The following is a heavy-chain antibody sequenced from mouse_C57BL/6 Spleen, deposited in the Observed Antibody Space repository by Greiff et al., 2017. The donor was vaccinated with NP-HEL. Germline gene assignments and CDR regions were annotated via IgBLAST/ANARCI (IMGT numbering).Heavy chain of an antibody. D-gene: IGHD2-1*01. J-gene: IGHJ1*03. CDR3: ARLYGNYEGYFDV. CDR2: INPSTGGT. V-gene: IGHV1-42*01. Sequence: EVQLQQSGPELVKPGASVKISCKASGYSFTGYYMNWVKQSPEKSLEWIGEINPSTGGTTYNQKFKAKATLTVDKSSSTAYMQLKSLTSEDSAVYYCARLYGNYEGYFDVWGTGTTVTVSS. CDR1: GYSFTGYY.